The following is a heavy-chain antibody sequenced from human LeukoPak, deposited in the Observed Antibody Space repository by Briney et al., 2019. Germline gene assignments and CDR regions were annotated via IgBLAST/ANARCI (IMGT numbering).Heavy chain of an antibody. CDR3: AKVRFRLSVAGNHECDY. V-gene: IGHV3-23*01. Sequence: PGGSLRLSCAASGFTFSSYGMSWVRQGPGKGLEWVSVITGSGGSTYYADSVKGRFTISRDNSKNTLYLQMNSLRAEDTAVYYCAKVRFRLSVAGNHECDYWGQGSLVTVSS. CDR1: GFTFSSYG. CDR2: ITGSGGST. J-gene: IGHJ4*02. D-gene: IGHD6-19*01.